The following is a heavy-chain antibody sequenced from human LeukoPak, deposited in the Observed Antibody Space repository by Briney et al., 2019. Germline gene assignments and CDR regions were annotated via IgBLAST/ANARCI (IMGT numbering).Heavy chain of an antibody. D-gene: IGHD3-22*01. CDR3: AKDLSRDDSSGYYFHLFDAFDI. Sequence: GGSLRLSCAASGFTFSSYAMSWVRQAPGKGLEWVSAISGSGGSTYYADSVKGRFTISRDNSKNALYLQMNSLRAEDTAVYYCAKDLSRDDSSGYYFHLFDAFDIWGQGTMVTVSS. V-gene: IGHV3-23*01. J-gene: IGHJ3*02. CDR1: GFTFSSYA. CDR2: ISGSGGST.